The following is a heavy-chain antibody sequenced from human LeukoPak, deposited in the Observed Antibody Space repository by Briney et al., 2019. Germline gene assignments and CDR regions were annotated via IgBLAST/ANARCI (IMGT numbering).Heavy chain of an antibody. Sequence: GRSLRLSCAASGFTFSSYAMHWVRQAPGKGLEWVAVISYDGSNKYYADSVKGRFTISRDNSKNTLYLQMNSLRAEDTAVYYCARVYDSSGDLFDYWGQGTLVTVSS. D-gene: IGHD3-22*01. CDR2: ISYDGSNK. J-gene: IGHJ4*02. V-gene: IGHV3-30-3*01. CDR1: GFTFSSYA. CDR3: ARVYDSSGDLFDY.